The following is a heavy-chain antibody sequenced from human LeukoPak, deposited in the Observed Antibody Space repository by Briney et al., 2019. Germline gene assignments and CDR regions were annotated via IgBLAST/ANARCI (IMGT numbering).Heavy chain of an antibody. CDR2: IYYNGIT. J-gene: IGHJ4*02. V-gene: IGHV4-59*01. D-gene: IGHD5-24*01. Sequence: SETLSLTCAVYVGSFSGYYWSWIRQPPGKGLEWIGYIYYNGITNYSPSLKSRVTISVDTSKNQFSLKLTSVTAADTAVYYCARGADGYNYRSDYWGQGTLVTVSS. CDR1: VGSFSGYY. CDR3: ARGADGYNYRSDY.